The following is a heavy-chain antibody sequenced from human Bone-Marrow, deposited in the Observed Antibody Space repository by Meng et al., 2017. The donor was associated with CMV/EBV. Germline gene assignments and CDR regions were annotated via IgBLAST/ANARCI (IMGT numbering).Heavy chain of an antibody. J-gene: IGHJ6*02. D-gene: IGHD4-11*01. V-gene: IGHV3-53*01. Sequence: GGSLRLSCAVSGFTVSTSYMSWVRQAPGKGLEWVSIIYSVGNTYYADSVKGRFTISRDNAKNTLYLQMNSLRAEDTAVYYCARGLNRVTRGVYGMDVWGQGTTVTVSS. CDR2: IYSVGNT. CDR3: ARGLNRVTRGVYGMDV. CDR1: GFTVSTSY.